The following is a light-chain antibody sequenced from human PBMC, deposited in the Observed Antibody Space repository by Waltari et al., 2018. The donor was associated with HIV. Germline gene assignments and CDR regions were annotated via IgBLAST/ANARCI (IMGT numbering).Light chain of an antibody. Sequence: QSVLTQPPSASGTPGPRVTISCSGSSSNSGSNYVYWYQQLPGTAPKLLIYRNNQRPSGVPDRFSGSKSGTSASLAISGLRSEDEADYYCAAWDDSLSGRLFGGGTKLTVL. CDR2: RNN. CDR1: SSNSGSNY. V-gene: IGLV1-47*01. J-gene: IGLJ3*02. CDR3: AAWDDSLSGRL.